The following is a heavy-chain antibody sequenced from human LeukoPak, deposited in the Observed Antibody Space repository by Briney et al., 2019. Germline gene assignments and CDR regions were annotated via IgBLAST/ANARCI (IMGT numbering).Heavy chain of an antibody. CDR3: ARDRWLDF. CDR1: GASITSYY. D-gene: IGHD6-19*01. CDR2: IYYTGST. V-gene: IGHV4-59*01. J-gene: IGHJ4*02. Sequence: SETLSLTCTVSGASITSYYWSWVRQPPGEGLEWIGYIYYTGSTNYNPSLKSRVTLSVDTSKNQLSLNLRSVTAADTAVYYCARDRWLDFWGQGTLVTVSP.